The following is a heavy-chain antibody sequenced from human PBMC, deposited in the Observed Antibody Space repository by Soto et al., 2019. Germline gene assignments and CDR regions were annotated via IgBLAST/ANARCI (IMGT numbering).Heavy chain of an antibody. D-gene: IGHD3-3*01. CDR2: IWYDGSRK. J-gene: IGHJ6*02. Sequence: PGGSLRLSCAASGFTFSSFGMHWVRQAPGKGLEWVSLIWYDGSRKSYGDSVKGRFTISRDNSRNTVYLQMNSLRADDTAVYYCARDASYYSLWSGYYPSRNGMDVWGQGTTVTVSS. CDR1: GFTFSSFG. V-gene: IGHV3-33*01. CDR3: ARDASYYSLWSGYYPSRNGMDV.